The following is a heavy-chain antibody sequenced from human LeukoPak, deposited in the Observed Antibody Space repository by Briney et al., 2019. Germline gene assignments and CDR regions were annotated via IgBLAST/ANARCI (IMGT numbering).Heavy chain of an antibody. CDR2: IYYSGST. J-gene: IGHJ4*02. CDR3: ARASSSWYYFDY. V-gene: IGHV4-59*01. D-gene: IGHD6-13*01. CDR1: GGSISSYY. Sequence: SETLSLTCTVSGGSISSYYWSWIRQPPGKGLEWIGYIYYSGSTNYNPSLKSRVTISVDTSKNQFSLKLSSVTAADTAVYYCARASSSWYYFDYWGQGTLVTVSS.